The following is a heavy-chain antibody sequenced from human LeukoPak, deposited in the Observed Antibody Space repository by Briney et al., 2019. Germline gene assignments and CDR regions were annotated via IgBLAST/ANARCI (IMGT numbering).Heavy chain of an antibody. Sequence: GGSLRLSCEASGFTFNNFGMHWVHQAPGKGLEWVSYISSSGSTIYYADSAKGRFTISRDNAKNSLYLQMNSLGAEDTAVYYCAKEMGHSPHSSGAYWSDGGVGLDYWGQGTLVTVSS. CDR1: GFTFNNFG. V-gene: IGHV3-48*04. CDR3: AKEMGHSPHSSGAYWSDGGVGLDY. CDR2: ISSSGSTI. D-gene: IGHD3-10*01. J-gene: IGHJ4*02.